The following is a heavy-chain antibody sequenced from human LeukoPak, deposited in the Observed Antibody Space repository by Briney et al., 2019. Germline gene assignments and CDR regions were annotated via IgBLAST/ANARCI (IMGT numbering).Heavy chain of an antibody. D-gene: IGHD4-11*01. J-gene: IGHJ4*02. CDR2: IHHSGKT. Sequence: SDTVSLPCAVYGPSFRGYYWSWIRQPPGKGLEWIGEIHHSGKTKDNPSLKSRVTMSVDTSKKQISLQLSSVTAADTAVYYCARVAATGWGAAMTTFYFDYWGKGTLVTVSS. CDR1: GPSFRGYY. V-gene: IGHV4-34*01. CDR3: ARVAATGWGAAMTTFYFDY.